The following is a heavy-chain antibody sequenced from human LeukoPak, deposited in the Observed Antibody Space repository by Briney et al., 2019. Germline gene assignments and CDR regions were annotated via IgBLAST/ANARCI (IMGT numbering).Heavy chain of an antibody. J-gene: IGHJ5*02. V-gene: IGHV1-18*01. CDR1: GYTXTSYG. CDR3: ARDNSGGSWSWFDP. CDR2: ISGHNGNT. D-gene: IGHD6-13*01. Sequence: ASVKVSCKPAGYTXTSYGITWVRQAPGQGPEWMGWISGHNGNTHYAQKFQGRVTMSTDTSTSTAYMELRSLTSDDTAVYYCARDNSGGSWSWFDPWGQGTLVTVSS.